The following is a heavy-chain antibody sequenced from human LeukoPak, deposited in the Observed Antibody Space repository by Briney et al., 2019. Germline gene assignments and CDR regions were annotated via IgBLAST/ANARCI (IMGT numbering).Heavy chain of an antibody. V-gene: IGHV4-61*02. CDR1: GGSISSGSYY. CDR3: RYDSSV. J-gene: IGHJ4*02. Sequence: SQTLSLTCTVSGGSISSGSYYWSWIRQPAGKGLEWIGRIYTSGSTNYNPSLKSRVTISVDTSKNQFSLKLSSVTAADTAVYYCRYDSSVWGQGTLVTVSS. CDR2: IYTSGST. D-gene: IGHD3-22*01.